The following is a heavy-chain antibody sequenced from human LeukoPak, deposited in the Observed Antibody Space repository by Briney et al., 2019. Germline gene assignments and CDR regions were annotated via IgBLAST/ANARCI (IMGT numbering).Heavy chain of an antibody. V-gene: IGHV1-8*01. J-gene: IGHJ4*02. Sequence: ASVKVSCKASGYTFTSYDFNWVRQATGPGLEWMGWMNPNSGNTGYAQKFQGRVTMTRNTSISTAYMELSSLRSEDTAVYYCARIAAAGTTRPYYFGYWGQGTLVTVSS. CDR2: MNPNSGNT. D-gene: IGHD6-13*01. CDR1: GYTFTSYD. CDR3: ARIAAAGTTRPYYFGY.